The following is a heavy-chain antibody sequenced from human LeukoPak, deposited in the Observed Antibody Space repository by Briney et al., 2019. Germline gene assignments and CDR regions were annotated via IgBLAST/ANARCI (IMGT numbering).Heavy chain of an antibody. V-gene: IGHV3-30*02. CDR3: AKDRGDIVGATSWEGYFDY. Sequence: GGSLRLSCAASGFTFSSYGMHWVRQAPGKGLEWVAFIRYDGSNKYYADSVKGRFTISRDNSRNTLYLQMNNLRAEDTAVYYCAKDRGDIVGATSWEGYFDYWGQGTLVTVSS. CDR2: IRYDGSNK. D-gene: IGHD1-26*01. CDR1: GFTFSSYG. J-gene: IGHJ4*02.